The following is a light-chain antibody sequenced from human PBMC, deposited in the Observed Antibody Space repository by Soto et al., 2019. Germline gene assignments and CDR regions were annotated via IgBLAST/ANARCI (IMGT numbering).Light chain of an antibody. J-gene: IGKJ1*01. CDR1: QSVSSI. V-gene: IGKV3-15*01. Sequence: IVMTQSPATLSVSPGERATLSCRASQSVSSILAWYQQKPGQAPRLLIYGASTRATGIRARFSGSGSGTEFTLTISSLQSEDFAVDYCQQYNYWPRTFGQGTNVEIK. CDR3: QQYNYWPRT. CDR2: GAS.